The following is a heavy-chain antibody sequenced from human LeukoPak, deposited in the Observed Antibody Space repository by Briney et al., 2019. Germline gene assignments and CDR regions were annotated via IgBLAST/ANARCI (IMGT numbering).Heavy chain of an antibody. CDR2: IYYSGST. D-gene: IGHD6-13*01. CDR3: ASSIAAAGFLDY. Sequence: ESSETLSLTCTVSGGSISSYYWSWIRQPPGKGLEWIGYIYYSGSTNYNPSLKSRVTISVDTSKNQFSLKLSSVTAADTAVYYCASSIAAAGFLDYWGQGTLVTVSS. CDR1: GGSISSYY. J-gene: IGHJ4*02. V-gene: IGHV4-59*01.